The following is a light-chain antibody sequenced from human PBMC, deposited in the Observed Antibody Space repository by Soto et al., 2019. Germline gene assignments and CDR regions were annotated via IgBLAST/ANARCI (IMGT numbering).Light chain of an antibody. CDR3: QQYKNWPRT. CDR2: AAS. V-gene: IGKV1-39*01. Sequence: DIQMTQSPSSLSASVGDRVTITCRASQSISSYLNWYQQKPGKAPKRLIYAASSLQSGVPSRFSGSGSGTDFTLTISSLEPEDFAVYYCQQYKNWPRTFGQGTKVDIK. J-gene: IGKJ1*01. CDR1: QSISSY.